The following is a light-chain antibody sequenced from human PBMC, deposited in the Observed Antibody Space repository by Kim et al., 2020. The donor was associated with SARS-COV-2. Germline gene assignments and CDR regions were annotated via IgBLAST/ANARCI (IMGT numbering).Light chain of an antibody. V-gene: IGLV3-19*01. CDR1: SLRIYY. CDR3: NSRDSRGNHWV. CDR2: GKN. Sequence: SSELTQDPAVSVALGQTVRITCQGDSLRIYYASWYQQKPGQAPVLVIYGKNNRPSGIPDRFSGSSSGNTASLTITGAQAEDEADYYCNSRDSRGNHWVFGGGTQLTVL. J-gene: IGLJ3*02.